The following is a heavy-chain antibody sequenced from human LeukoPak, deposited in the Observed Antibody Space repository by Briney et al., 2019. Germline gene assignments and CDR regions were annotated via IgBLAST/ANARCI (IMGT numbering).Heavy chain of an antibody. CDR1: GFTFDDYA. D-gene: IGHD6-13*01. CDR2: ISWNSGSI. J-gene: IGHJ3*02. CDR3: AKPLAAAGIKKDAFDI. V-gene: IGHV3-9*01. Sequence: GGSLRLSCAASGFTFDDYAMHWVRQAPGKGLEWVSGISWNSGSIGYADSVKGRFTISRDNAKNSLYLQMNSLRAEDTALYYCAKPLAAAGIKKDAFDIWGQGTMVTVSS.